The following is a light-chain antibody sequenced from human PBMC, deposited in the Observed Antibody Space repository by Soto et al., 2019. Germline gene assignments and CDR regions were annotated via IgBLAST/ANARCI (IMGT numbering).Light chain of an antibody. V-gene: IGKV3-20*01. J-gene: IGKJ1*01. CDR1: QSVSSSY. CDR2: GAS. Sequence: EIVLTQSPGTLSLSPGERATLSCRASQSVSSSYLAWYQQKPGQAPRLLISGASSRATGIPDRFSGSGSGTDFTLTISRLEPDDFAVYYCQQHGTSPITFGQRIKVVIK. CDR3: QQHGTSPIT.